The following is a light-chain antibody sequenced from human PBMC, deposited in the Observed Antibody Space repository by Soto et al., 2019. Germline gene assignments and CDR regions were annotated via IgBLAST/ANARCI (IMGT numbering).Light chain of an antibody. J-gene: IGLJ1*01. CDR1: SSNIGSNY. V-gene: IGLV1-47*01. CDR3: AAWDDSLSGQV. CDR2: RNN. Sequence: QSVLTQPPSASGTPGQRVTISCSGSSSNIGSNYVYWYQQLPGTAPKLLIYRNNQRPSGVPDRFSGSKSGTSASLVISGLRSEDEADHYCAAWDDSLSGQVFGTGTKLTVL.